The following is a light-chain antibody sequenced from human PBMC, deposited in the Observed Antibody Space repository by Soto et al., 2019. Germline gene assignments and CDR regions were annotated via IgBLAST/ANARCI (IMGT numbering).Light chain of an antibody. CDR2: GAS. J-gene: IGKJ1*01. Sequence: EIVMTQSPATLSVSPGGRATLSCRASQSVGSNLAWYQQKPGQAPRLLFYGASTRATGFPARFSGSGSGTEFTLTISGLQPEDFAVYYCQQYGTSPGTFGQGTKVDIK. CDR1: QSVGSN. CDR3: QQYGTSPGT. V-gene: IGKV3-15*01.